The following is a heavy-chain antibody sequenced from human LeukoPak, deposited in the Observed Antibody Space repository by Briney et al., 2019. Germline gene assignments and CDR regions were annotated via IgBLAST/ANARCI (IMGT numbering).Heavy chain of an antibody. J-gene: IGHJ4*02. CDR3: AXCISMVRGVIRPPDY. CDR2: XXXXGSA. CDR1: GGXIXXXSXX. V-gene: IGHV4-39*01. Sequence: SETLSLTCSVXGGXIXXXSXXXXXXRQSXXKXXXXXGXXXXXGSAYYNPSXKSRLTISVDTSKNQFSLKLNSVTAADTAVYYXAXCISMVRGVIRPPDYWGQGTLVTVSS. D-gene: IGHD3-10*01.